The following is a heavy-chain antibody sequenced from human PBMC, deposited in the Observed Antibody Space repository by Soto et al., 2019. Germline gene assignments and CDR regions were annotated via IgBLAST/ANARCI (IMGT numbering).Heavy chain of an antibody. CDR1: GGSVYSNGHY. CDR2: IDNNGVT. J-gene: IGHJ4*02. CDR3: GKILVGATGHTDADS. V-gene: IGHV4-39*01. Sequence: SETLSLTCIVSGGSVYSNGHYWGWIRQPPGKGLEWIGSIDNNGVTNYNSSLKSRVTISRDTSKNQFSLRLTSVTAADTAVYYCGKILVGATGHTDADSWGPGTLVTVYS. D-gene: IGHD2-15*01.